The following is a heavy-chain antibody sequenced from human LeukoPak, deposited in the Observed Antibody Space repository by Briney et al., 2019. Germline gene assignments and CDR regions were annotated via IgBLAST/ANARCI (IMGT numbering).Heavy chain of an antibody. V-gene: IGHV1-46*01. CDR3: ARDVNPTRYSSSWLFDY. J-gene: IGHJ4*02. Sequence: GASVKVSCKASGYTFTSYYMHWVRQAPGQGLEWMGIINPSGGSTSYAQKFQGRVAMTRDTSTSTVYMELSSLRSEDTAVYYCARDVNPTRYSSSWLFDYWGQGTLVTLSS. CDR2: INPSGGST. D-gene: IGHD6-13*01. CDR1: GYTFTSYY.